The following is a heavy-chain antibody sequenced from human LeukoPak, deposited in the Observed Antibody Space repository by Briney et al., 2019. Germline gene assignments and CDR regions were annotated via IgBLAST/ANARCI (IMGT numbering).Heavy chain of an antibody. CDR2: INPNSGGT. CDR3: ARDGVITFGGVIVTNWFDP. V-gene: IGHV1-2*02. Sequence: ASVKVSCKASGYTFTGYYMHWVRQAPGQGLEWMGWINPNSGGTNYAQKFQGRVTMTRDTSNSTAYMELSRLRSDDTAVYYCARDGVITFGGVIVTNWFDPWGQGTLVTVSS. J-gene: IGHJ5*02. CDR1: GYTFTGYY. D-gene: IGHD3-16*02.